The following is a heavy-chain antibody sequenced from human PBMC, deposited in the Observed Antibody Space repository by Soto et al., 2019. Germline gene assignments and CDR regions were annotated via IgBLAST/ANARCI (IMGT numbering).Heavy chain of an antibody. D-gene: IGHD3-3*01. J-gene: IGHJ6*03. V-gene: IGHV1-18*01. CDR2: ISAYNGNT. Sequence: ASVKVSCKASGYTFTSYGISWVRQAPGQGLEWMGWISAYNGNTNYAQKLQGRVTMTTDTSTSTAYMELRSLRSDDTAVYYCATLHYDFWSGYPDPNYYMDVWGKGTTVTVSS. CDR1: GYTFTSYG. CDR3: ATLHYDFWSGYPDPNYYMDV.